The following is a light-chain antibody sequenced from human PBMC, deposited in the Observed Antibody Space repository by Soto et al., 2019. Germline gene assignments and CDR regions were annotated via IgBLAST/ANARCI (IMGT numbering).Light chain of an antibody. CDR3: QQYNNWPPWT. CDR1: HSVSSY. CDR2: GAS. V-gene: IGKV3D-15*01. Sequence: ETVLTQSPATLSLSPGEGATLSCRASHSVSSYLAWYQQRPGQPPNLLIFGASHRAPDIPDRFSGSGSGTEFTLTISSLQSEDFAVYYCQQYNNWPPWTFGQGTKVDIK. J-gene: IGKJ1*01.